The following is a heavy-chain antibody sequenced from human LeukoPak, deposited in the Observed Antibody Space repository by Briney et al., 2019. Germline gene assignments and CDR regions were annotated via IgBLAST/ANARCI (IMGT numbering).Heavy chain of an antibody. CDR2: MNPNSGNT. Sequence: ASVKVSCKASGYTFTSYDINWVRQATGQGLEWMGWMNPNSGNTGYAQKFQGRVTMTRNTSIGTAYMELSSLRSEDTAVNYCARGIDGYGDYPHSNFDYWGQGTLVTVSS. J-gene: IGHJ4*02. CDR3: ARGIDGYGDYPHSNFDY. CDR1: GYTFTSYD. D-gene: IGHD4-17*01. V-gene: IGHV1-8*01.